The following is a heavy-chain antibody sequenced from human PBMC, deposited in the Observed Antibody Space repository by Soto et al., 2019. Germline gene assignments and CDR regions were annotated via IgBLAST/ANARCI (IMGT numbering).Heavy chain of an antibody. V-gene: IGHV5-10-1*01. D-gene: IGHD2-2*01. Sequence: GESLKISCKGSGYSFTSYWISWVRQMPGKGLEWMGRIDPSDSYTNYSPSFQGHVTISADKSISTAYLQWSSLKASDTAMYYCARQKIGIVVVPAAPMDVWGQGTTVTVSS. J-gene: IGHJ6*02. CDR3: ARQKIGIVVVPAAPMDV. CDR2: IDPSDSYT. CDR1: GYSFTSYW.